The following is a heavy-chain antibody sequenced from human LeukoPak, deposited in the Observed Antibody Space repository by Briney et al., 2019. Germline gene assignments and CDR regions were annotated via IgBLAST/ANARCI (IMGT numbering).Heavy chain of an antibody. CDR2: INPSGGST. V-gene: IGHV1-46*01. CDR3: ARGDRNHSSGRRVAFDI. Sequence: ASVKVSCKASGYTFTSYYMHWVRQAPGQGLEWMGIINPSGGSTSYAQKFQGRVTMTRDTSTSTVYMELSSLRSEDTAVYYCARGDRNHSSGRRVAFDIWGQGTMVTVSS. D-gene: IGHD3-22*01. CDR1: GYTFTSYY. J-gene: IGHJ3*02.